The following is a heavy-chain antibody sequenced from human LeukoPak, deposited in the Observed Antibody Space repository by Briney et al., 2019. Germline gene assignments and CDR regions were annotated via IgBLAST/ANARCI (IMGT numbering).Heavy chain of an antibody. CDR3: ARCGYYYDSRSYYFDY. Sequence: GGSLRLPCAASGFTFSSYGMHWVRQAPGKGLEWVANIKQDGSEKYYVDSVKGRFTISRDNAKNSLYLQMNSLRAEDTAVYYCARCGYYYDSRSYYFDYWGQGTLVTVSS. V-gene: IGHV3-7*01. CDR1: GFTFSSYG. J-gene: IGHJ4*02. CDR2: IKQDGSEK. D-gene: IGHD3-22*01.